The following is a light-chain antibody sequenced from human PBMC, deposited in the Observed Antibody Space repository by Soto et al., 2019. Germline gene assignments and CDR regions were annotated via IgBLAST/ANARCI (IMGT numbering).Light chain of an antibody. CDR1: QNVTRNF. Sequence: EIVLTQSPGTLSLSPGERATLSCRASQNVTRNFLAWYQQRPGQAPSLLLYGASTRASGIPDRFSGSGSGTDFTLTISRLEPEDFAVYYCQQYGSLSWTFGQGTKVDIK. J-gene: IGKJ1*01. V-gene: IGKV3-20*01. CDR2: GAS. CDR3: QQYGSLSWT.